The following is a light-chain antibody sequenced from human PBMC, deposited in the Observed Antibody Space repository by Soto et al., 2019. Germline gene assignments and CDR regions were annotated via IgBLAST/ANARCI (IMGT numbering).Light chain of an antibody. CDR2: FAS. J-gene: IGKJ5*01. V-gene: IGKV1-39*01. CDR3: QQTYTIPVT. Sequence: IQMTQSPSSLSASVGDRVTITCRASQSISNNLNWYHQKPGKAPKLLVYFASSLQTGVPSRFSGSGSGTDFTLTISSLQPEDFATYYCQQTYTIPVTFGQGTRLEIK. CDR1: QSISNN.